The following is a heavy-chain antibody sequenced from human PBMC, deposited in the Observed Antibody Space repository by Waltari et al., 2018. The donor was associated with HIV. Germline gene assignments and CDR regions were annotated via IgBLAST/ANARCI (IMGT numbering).Heavy chain of an antibody. J-gene: IGHJ6*02. CDR1: GYPFTSYD. CDR2: MNPNSGNT. D-gene: IGHD3-10*01. CDR3: ARSLSLMVRGGYYGMDV. V-gene: IGHV1-8*01. Sequence: QVQLVQSGAEVKKPGAAVKVSCKDYGYPFTSYDINWVRQATGKGLEWMGWMNPNSGNTGYAQKFQGRVTMTRNTSISTAYMELSSLRSEDTAVYYCARSLSLMVRGGYYGMDVWGQGTTVTVSS.